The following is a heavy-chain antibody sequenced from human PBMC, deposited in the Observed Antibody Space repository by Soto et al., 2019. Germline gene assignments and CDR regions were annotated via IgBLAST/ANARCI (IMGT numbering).Heavy chain of an antibody. J-gene: IGHJ4*02. CDR1: GFTFDDYA. Sequence: EVQLVESGGGLVQPGRSLRLSCAASGFTFDDYAMHWVRQAPGKGLEWVSGISCNSGSIGYADSVKGRFTISRDNAKNSLYLQMNSLRAEDTALYYCGCAAAGMANWGQGTLVTVSS. D-gene: IGHD6-13*01. CDR2: ISCNSGSI. CDR3: GCAAAGMAN. V-gene: IGHV3-9*01.